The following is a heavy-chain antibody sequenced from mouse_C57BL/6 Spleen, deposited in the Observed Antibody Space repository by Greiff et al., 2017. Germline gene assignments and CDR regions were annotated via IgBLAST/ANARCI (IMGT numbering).Heavy chain of an antibody. J-gene: IGHJ4*01. CDR2: IYPGDGDT. D-gene: IGHD2-3*01. Sequence: QVQLQQSGPELVKPGASVKISCKASGYAFSSSWMNWVKQRPGKGLEWIGRIYPGDGDTNYNGQFKGKATLTADKSSSTAYMQLSSLTSEDSAVYFCAREGLYYYAMDYWGQGTSVTVSS. V-gene: IGHV1-82*01. CDR3: AREGLYYYAMDY. CDR1: GYAFSSSW.